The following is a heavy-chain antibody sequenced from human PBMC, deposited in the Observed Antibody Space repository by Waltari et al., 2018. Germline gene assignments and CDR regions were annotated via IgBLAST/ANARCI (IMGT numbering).Heavy chain of an antibody. CDR1: GFTFSSYG. D-gene: IGHD3-16*02. J-gene: IGHJ3*02. V-gene: IGHV3-30*02. Sequence: QVQLVESGGGVVQPGGSLRLSCAASGFTFSSYGMHWVRQAPGKGLEWVAFIRDDGSNKYYADSVKGRFTISRDNSKNTLYLQMNSLRAEDTAVYYCAKVPSYDYIWGSYRSFDAFDIWGQGTMVTVSS. CDR3: AKVPSYDYIWGSYRSFDAFDI. CDR2: IRDDGSNK.